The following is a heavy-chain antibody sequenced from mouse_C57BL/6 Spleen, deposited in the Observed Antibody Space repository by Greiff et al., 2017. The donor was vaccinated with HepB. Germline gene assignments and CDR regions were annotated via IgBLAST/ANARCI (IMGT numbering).Heavy chain of an antibody. J-gene: IGHJ2*01. CDR1: GYTFTSYW. D-gene: IGHD1-1*01. Sequence: VQLQQPGAELVMPGASVKLSCKASGYTFTSYWMHWVKQRPGQGLEWIGEIDPSDSYTNYNQKFKGKSTLTVDKSSSTAYMQLSSLTSEDSAVYYCARKAITTVVSFDYWGQGTTLTVSS. V-gene: IGHV1-69*01. CDR3: ARKAITTVVSFDY. CDR2: IDPSDSYT.